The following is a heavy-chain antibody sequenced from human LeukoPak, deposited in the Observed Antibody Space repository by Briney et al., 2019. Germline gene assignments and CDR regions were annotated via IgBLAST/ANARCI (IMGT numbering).Heavy chain of an antibody. CDR2: IHYSGGA. CDR3: ARDSGEVPDY. V-gene: IGHV4-59*02. Sequence: SETLSLTCAVSGGSVTTYHWTWIRQPPGKGLEWIGHIHYSGGADYNPSLKSRVSMSLDTSKNHFSLRLTSVTAADTAVYYCARDSGEVPDYWGQGTLVTVSS. J-gene: IGHJ4*02. D-gene: IGHD3-10*01. CDR1: GGSVTTYH.